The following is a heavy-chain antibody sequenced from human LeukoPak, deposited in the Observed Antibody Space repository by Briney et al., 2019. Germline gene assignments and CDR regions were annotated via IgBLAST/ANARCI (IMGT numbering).Heavy chain of an antibody. CDR2: ISGSSGNI. Sequence: LPGGSLGLSCAASGFTFSRFSMNWVRQAPGKGLEWVSYISGSSGNIHYADSVKGRFTISRDNAKNSLYLQMNSLRAEDTAVYYCARDTAFSFDYWGQGNLVTVSS. CDR1: GFTFSRFS. J-gene: IGHJ4*02. D-gene: IGHD2-21*02. CDR3: ARDTAFSFDY. V-gene: IGHV3-48*01.